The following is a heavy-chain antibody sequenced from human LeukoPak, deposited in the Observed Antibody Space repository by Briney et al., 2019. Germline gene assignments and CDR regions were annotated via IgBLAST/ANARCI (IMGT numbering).Heavy chain of an antibody. CDR1: GGSFSGYY. CDR3: ARGTPTPYDYVWGSYRGQWFDP. V-gene: IGHV4-34*01. CDR2: INHSGGT. J-gene: IGHJ5*02. D-gene: IGHD3-16*02. Sequence: SETLSLACAVYGGSFSGYYWSWIRQPPGKGLEWIGEINHSGGTNYNPSLKSRVTISVDTSKNQFSLKLSSVTAADTAVYYCARGTPTPYDYVWGSYRGQWFDPWGQGTLVTVSS.